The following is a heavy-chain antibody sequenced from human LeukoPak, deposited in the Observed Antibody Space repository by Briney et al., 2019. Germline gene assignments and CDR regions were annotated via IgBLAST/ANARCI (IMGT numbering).Heavy chain of an antibody. CDR1: EFTFSTYS. J-gene: IGHJ3*01. CDR3: ARYCSSTSCHGWHVFDF. Sequence: PGGSLRLSCITSEFTFSTYSMNWVRQAPGKGLEWVSYISDSGSTTQYADSMKGRFTISRDNAKNSLYLQMTSLRAEDTAVYYCARYCSSTSCHGWHVFDFWGQGTMVTVSS. V-gene: IGHV3-48*01. D-gene: IGHD2-2*01. CDR2: ISDSGSTT.